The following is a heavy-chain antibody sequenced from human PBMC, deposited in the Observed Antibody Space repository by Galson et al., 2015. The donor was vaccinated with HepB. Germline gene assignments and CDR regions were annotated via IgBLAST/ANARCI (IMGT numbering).Heavy chain of an antibody. CDR2: INSDGSST. V-gene: IGHV3-74*01. Sequence: SLRLSCAASGFTFSSYWMHWVRQAPGKGLVWVSRINSDGSSTSYADSVKGRFTISRDNAKNTLYLQMNSLRAEDTAVYYCARDPSRPYDYVWGSGRFDYWGQGTLVTVSS. CDR3: ARDPSRPYDYVWGSGRFDY. J-gene: IGHJ4*02. D-gene: IGHD3-16*01. CDR1: GFTFSSYW.